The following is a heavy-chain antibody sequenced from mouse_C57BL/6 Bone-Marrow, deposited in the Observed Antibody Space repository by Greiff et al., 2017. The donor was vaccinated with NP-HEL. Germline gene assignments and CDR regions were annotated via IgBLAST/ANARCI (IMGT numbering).Heavy chain of an antibody. V-gene: IGHV2-5*01. J-gene: IGHJ3*01. Sequence: VHLVEPGPGLVQPSQSLSITCPVSGFSLTSYGVHWVRQSPGKGLEWLGVIWRGGSTDYNAAFMSRLSITKDNSKSQVFFKMNSLQADDTAIYYCAKSDGFAYWGQGTLVTVSA. CDR2: IWRGGST. CDR3: AKSDGFAY. CDR1: GFSLTSYG.